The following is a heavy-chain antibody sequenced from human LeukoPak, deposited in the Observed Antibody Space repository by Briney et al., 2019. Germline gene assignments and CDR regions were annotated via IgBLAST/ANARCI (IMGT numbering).Heavy chain of an antibody. V-gene: IGHV2-70*11. CDR2: IDWDGDR. J-gene: IGHJ3*02. Sequence: ESGPTLVNPTQTLTLTCTFSGFSLTTTGMCVSWIRQPPGKALEWLARIDWDGDRSYTTSLKTRLTISKDTSKNQVVPTMTNMGPVDTATYYCARIAGAATTGNAFDIWGQGTMVTVSS. D-gene: IGHD1-7*01. CDR1: GFSLTTTGMC. CDR3: ARIAGAATTGNAFDI.